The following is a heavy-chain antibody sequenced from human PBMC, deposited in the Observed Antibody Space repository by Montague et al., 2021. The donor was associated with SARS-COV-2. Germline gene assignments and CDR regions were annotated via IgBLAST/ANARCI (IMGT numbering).Heavy chain of an antibody. CDR3: ASRGAGWFGSNPERFDY. Sequence: SETLYLTCTVPGGSISNSQWWSWVRQPPGKGLEWIGEIYHSGSTNYNPSLKSRVTISVDKSKNQFSLKLNSVTAADTAVYYCASRGAGWFGSNPERFDYWGKGTLGKVSS. D-gene: IGHD3-10*01. CDR1: GGSISNSQW. CDR2: IYHSGST. V-gene: IGHV4-4*02. J-gene: IGHJ4*02.